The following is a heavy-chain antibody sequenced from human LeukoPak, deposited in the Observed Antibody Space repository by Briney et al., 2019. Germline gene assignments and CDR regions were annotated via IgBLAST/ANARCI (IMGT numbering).Heavy chain of an antibody. V-gene: IGHV4-39*01. CDR3: ARAIKYYYDSSGYYYAPNWFDP. CDR1: GGSISSSDYY. CDR2: VYYTGST. D-gene: IGHD3-22*01. Sequence: SETLSLTCTVSGGSISSSDYYWGWIRQPPGKGLEWIGNVYYTGSTYYNPSLKSRVTISVDTSKNQFSLKLSSVTAADTAVYYCARAIKYYYDSSGYYYAPNWFDPWGQGALVTVSS. J-gene: IGHJ5*02.